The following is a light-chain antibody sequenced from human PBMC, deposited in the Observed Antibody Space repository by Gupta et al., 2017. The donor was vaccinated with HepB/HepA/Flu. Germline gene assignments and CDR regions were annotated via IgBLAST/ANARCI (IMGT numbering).Light chain of an antibody. CDR3: AAWDDSRNGWV. V-gene: IGLV1-36*01. CDR1: SSNIGTNA. Sequence: QSVLTQPPSVSEAPRQRFTISCSGSSSNIGTNAVHWYQHLPGKAPKLLIYYDDLLPSGVSDRFSGSKSGTSASLAISGLQAEDEADYYCAAWDDSRNGWVFGGGTKLTVL. J-gene: IGLJ3*02. CDR2: YDD.